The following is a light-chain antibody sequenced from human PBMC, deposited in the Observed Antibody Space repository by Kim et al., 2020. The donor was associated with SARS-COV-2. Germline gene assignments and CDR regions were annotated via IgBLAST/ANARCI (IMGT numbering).Light chain of an antibody. V-gene: IGKV3-15*01. CDR2: RAT. J-gene: IGKJ1*01. CDR1: RSVSSN. Sequence: PGKRPTLPGRPGRSVSSNFAWCQKRPGQAPRVLIYRATTGATVIPERCRGSGAGTEFTLTISSLQSEDFADYNCEQYNKWHQTFGQETKVDSK. CDR3: EQYNKWHQT.